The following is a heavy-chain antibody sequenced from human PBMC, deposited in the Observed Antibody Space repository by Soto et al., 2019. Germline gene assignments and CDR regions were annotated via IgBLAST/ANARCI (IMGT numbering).Heavy chain of an antibody. CDR1: GYTLTELS. D-gene: IGHD3-10*01. CDR2: FDPEDGET. V-gene: IGHV1-24*01. CDR3: ATITTMVRGVIRNLLFDY. Sequence: ASVKGSCKVSGYTLTELSMHWVRQAPGKGLEWMGGFDPEDGETIYAQKFQGRVTMTEDTSTDTAYMELSSLRSEDTAVYYCATITTMVRGVIRNLLFDYWGQGTLVTVSS. J-gene: IGHJ4*02.